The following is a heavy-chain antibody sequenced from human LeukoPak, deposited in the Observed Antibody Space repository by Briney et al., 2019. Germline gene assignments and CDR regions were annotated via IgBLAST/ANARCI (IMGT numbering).Heavy chain of an antibody. CDR2: IYSGGNT. CDR3: ARGHHSESYNADY. Sequence: GGSLRLSCAPSGFTVTSNYMSCVRQAPGKGLEWVSVIYSGGNTYYADSVKGRFTISRDNSKNTLYLQMNSLRAEDTAVYYWARGHHSESYNADYWGQGTLVTVSS. CDR1: GFTVTSNY. J-gene: IGHJ4*02. V-gene: IGHV3-53*01. D-gene: IGHD3-10*01.